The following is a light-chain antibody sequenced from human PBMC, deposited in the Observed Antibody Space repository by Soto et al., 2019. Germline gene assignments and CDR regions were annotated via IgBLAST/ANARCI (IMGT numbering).Light chain of an antibody. J-gene: IGKJ3*01. CDR3: QQRDFT. Sequence: EIVLTQSPATLSLSPGERATLSCRASQSVSSYLAWYQQKPGQAPRLLIYDASNRATGIPARFSGSGSGTDFNLTISSLEPEDFAVYYCQQRDFTFSPGTKVDIK. CDR1: QSVSSY. V-gene: IGKV3-11*01. CDR2: DAS.